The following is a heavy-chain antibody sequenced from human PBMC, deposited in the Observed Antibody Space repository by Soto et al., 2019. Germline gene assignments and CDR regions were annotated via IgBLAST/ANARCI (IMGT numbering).Heavy chain of an antibody. CDR2: IYYSGDT. V-gene: IGHV4-39*01. Sequence: SETLSLTCSVSGGSIRSSNYYWAWVRQPPGKGLEWIANIYYSGDTYFHPSLRSRLTVSVDTSKNQFSLKLRSLTAADTAMYYCASLQVPGNFDYWGQGTLVTVSS. D-gene: IGHD6-13*01. CDR3: ASLQVPGNFDY. J-gene: IGHJ4*02. CDR1: GGSIRSSNYY.